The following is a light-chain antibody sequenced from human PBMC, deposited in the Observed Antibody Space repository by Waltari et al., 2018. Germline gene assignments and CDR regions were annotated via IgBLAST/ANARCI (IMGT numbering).Light chain of an antibody. CDR3: AAWDDGLTGVV. J-gene: IGLJ3*02. CDR1: SSNIGTSP. V-gene: IGLV1-44*01. CDR2: FNS. Sequence: QSVLTQPPSASGTPGQRVTISCSGSSSNIGTSPVTWYQHVSGTAPKLLMHFNSRRPSGFPDRFSGSKSGTSASLAISGLQSEDEADYYCAAWDDGLTGVVFGGGTKLTVL.